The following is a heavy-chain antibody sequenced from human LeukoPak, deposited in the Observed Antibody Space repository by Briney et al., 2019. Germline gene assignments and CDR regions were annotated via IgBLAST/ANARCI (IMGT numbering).Heavy chain of an antibody. CDR3: ATPRGSGSYLAFDY. Sequence: GGSLRLSCAASEFSVGSNYMTWVRQAPGKGLEWVSLIYSGGSTYYADSVKGRFTISRDNSKNTLYLQMNSLRAEDTAVYYCATPRGSGSYLAFDYWGQGTLVTVSS. J-gene: IGHJ4*02. V-gene: IGHV3-66*01. CDR2: IYSGGST. CDR1: EFSVGSNY. D-gene: IGHD1-26*01.